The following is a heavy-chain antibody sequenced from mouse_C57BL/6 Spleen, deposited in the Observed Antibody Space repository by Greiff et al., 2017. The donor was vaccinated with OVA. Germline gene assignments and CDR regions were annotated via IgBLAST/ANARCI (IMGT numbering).Heavy chain of an antibody. V-gene: IGHV1-50*01. CDR1: GYTFTSYW. D-gene: IGHD1-1*01. J-gene: IGHJ3*01. Sequence: QVQLQQPGAELVKPGASVKLSCKASGYTFTSYWMQWVKQRPGQGLEWIGEIDPSDSYTNYNQKFKGKATLTVDTSSSTAYMQLSSLTSEDSAVYDCARKSYGSSYMFAYWGQGTLVTVSA. CDR3: ARKSYGSSYMFAY. CDR2: IDPSDSYT.